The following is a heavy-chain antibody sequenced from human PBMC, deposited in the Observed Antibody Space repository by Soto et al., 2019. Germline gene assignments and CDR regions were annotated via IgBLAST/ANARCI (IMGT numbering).Heavy chain of an antibody. CDR3: ARDKRGYSYGGYYFDY. Sequence: ASVKVSCKASGYTFIDYYMHWVRQAPGQGLEWMGWINLNSGGTNYAQKFQGSVTMTRDTSIGTAYMELSRLKSDDTAVYYCARDKRGYSYGGYYFDYWGQGTPVTVSS. J-gene: IGHJ4*02. V-gene: IGHV1-2*04. CDR2: INLNSGGT. CDR1: GYTFIDYY. D-gene: IGHD5-18*01.